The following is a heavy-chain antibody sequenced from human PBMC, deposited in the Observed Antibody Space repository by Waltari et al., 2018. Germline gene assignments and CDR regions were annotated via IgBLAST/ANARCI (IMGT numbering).Heavy chain of an antibody. J-gene: IGHJ6*02. V-gene: IGHV1-69*10. CDR3: ARDSHYYDSSGYYWDYYYGMDV. Sequence: QVQLVQSGAEVKKPGSSVKVSCKASGGTFSSYAISWVRQAPGQGLEWMGGIIPILGIANYAQKFQGRVTITADKSTSTAYMELSSLRSEDTAVYYCARDSHYYDSSGYYWDYYYGMDVWGQGTTVTVSS. D-gene: IGHD3-22*01. CDR1: GGTFSSYA. CDR2: IIPILGIA.